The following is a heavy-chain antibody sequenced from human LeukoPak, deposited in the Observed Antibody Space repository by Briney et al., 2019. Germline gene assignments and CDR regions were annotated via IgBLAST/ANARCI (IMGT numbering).Heavy chain of an antibody. D-gene: IGHD6-19*01. CDR1: GGTFSSYA. CDR2: ISAYNGNT. Sequence: ASVKVSCRASGGTFSSYAISWVRQAPGQGLEWMGWISAYNGNTNYAQKLQGRVTMTTDTSTSTAYMELRSLRSDDTAVYYCARDSRQWLDGGFDYWGQGTLVTVSS. J-gene: IGHJ4*02. V-gene: IGHV1-18*01. CDR3: ARDSRQWLDGGFDY.